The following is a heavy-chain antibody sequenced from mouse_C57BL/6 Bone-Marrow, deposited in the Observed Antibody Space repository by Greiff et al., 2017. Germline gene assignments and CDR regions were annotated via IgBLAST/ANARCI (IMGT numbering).Heavy chain of an antibody. J-gene: IGHJ2*01. CDR2: IHPNSGST. CDR3: ARGIITTVVATNY. Sequence: VQLQQSGAELVKPGASVKLSCKASGYTFTSYWMHWVKQRPGQGLEWIGMIHPNSGSTNYNEKFKSKATLTVDNSSSTAYMQLSSLTSEDSAVYYCARGIITTVVATNYWGQGTTLTVSS. CDR1: GYTFTSYW. D-gene: IGHD1-1*01. V-gene: IGHV1-64*01.